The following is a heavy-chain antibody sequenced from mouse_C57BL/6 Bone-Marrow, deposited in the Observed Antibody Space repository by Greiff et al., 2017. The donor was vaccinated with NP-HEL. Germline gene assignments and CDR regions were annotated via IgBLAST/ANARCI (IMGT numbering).Heavy chain of an antibody. V-gene: IGHV1-81*01. Sequence: QVQLQQSGAELARPGASVKLSCKASGYTFTSYGISWVKQRTGQGLEWIGEIYPRSGNTYYNEKFKGKATLTADKSSSTAYMELRSLTSEDSAVYFCARGVITTVVADVWGTGTTVTVSS. CDR2: IYPRSGNT. CDR3: ARGVITTVVADV. D-gene: IGHD1-1*01. J-gene: IGHJ1*03. CDR1: GYTFTSYG.